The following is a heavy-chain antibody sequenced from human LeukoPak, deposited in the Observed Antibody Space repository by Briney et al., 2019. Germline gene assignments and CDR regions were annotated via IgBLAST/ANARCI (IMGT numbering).Heavy chain of an antibody. Sequence: GGSLRLSCAASGFTFSSYGMSWVRQAPGKGLEWVSAISGSGGSTYYADSVKGRFTISRDNAKNSLYLQMNSLRAEDTAVYYCARGNCSSTSCFFDYWGQGTLVTVSS. CDR3: ARGNCSSTSCFFDY. D-gene: IGHD2-2*01. CDR2: ISGSGGST. CDR1: GFTFSSYG. J-gene: IGHJ4*02. V-gene: IGHV3-23*01.